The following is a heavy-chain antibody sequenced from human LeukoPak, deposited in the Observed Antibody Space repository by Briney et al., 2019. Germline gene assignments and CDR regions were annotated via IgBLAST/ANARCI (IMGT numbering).Heavy chain of an antibody. CDR2: MRYDGSNR. CDR3: ASEPMVQPHSSSNNVFDY. V-gene: IGHV3-30*02. Sequence: GGSLRLFCAATRSTLSSYGMPWVRQAPGKGLEWVAFMRYDGSNRYYTDSVKARFTIYRDSSKNTLYLQMSSLRSEDTAVYYCASEPMVQPHSSSNNVFDYWGQGTLVTVSS. D-gene: IGHD6-6*01. J-gene: IGHJ4*02. CDR1: RSTLSSYG.